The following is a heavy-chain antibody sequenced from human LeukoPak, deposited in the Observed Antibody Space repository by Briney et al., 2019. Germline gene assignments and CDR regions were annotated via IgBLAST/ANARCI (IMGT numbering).Heavy chain of an antibody. CDR1: GGSISSGSYY. CDR2: IYTSGST. D-gene: IGHD1-26*01. CDR3: ARAPLGSPAWFDP. Sequence: SQTLSLTCTVSGGSISSGSYYWSWIQQPAGKGLEWIGRIYTSGSTNYNPSLKSRVTISVDTSKNQFSLKLSSVTAADTAVYYCARAPLGSPAWFDPWGQGTLVTVSS. V-gene: IGHV4-61*02. J-gene: IGHJ5*02.